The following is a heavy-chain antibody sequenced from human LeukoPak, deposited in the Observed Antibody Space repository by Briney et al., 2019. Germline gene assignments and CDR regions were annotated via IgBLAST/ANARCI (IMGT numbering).Heavy chain of an antibody. D-gene: IGHD2-2*02. V-gene: IGHV1-2*04. J-gene: IGHJ4*02. CDR1: GYTFTGYY. CDR2: INPNSGGT. CDR3: ARDIGYCSSTSCYTVVY. Sequence: GASVKVSCKASGYTFTGYYMHWVRQAPGQGLEWMGWINPNSGGTNYAQKFQGWVTMTRDTSISTAYMELSRLRSDDTAVYYCARDIGYCSSTSCYTVVYWGQGTLVTVSS.